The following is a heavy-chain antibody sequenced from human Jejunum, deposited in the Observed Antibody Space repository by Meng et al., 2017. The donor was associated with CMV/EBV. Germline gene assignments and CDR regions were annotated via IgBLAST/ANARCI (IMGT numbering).Heavy chain of an antibody. J-gene: IGHJ4*02. CDR1: GYTFTNYG. CDR3: ARKYLSGSGIDY. V-gene: IGHV7-4-1*02. Sequence: CKASGYTFTNYGLNWVRQAPGQGLKWVGVINSNTGNPMYAPGFTGRFVFSLDTSVNTAYLQINSLRAEDTAVYFCARKYLSGSGIDYWGQGTLVTVS. CDR2: INSNTGNP. D-gene: IGHD3-10*01.